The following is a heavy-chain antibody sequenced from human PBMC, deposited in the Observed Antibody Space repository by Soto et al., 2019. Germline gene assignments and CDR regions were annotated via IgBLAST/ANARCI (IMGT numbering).Heavy chain of an antibody. Sequence: GGSLRLSCAASGFTFSSYSMNWVRQAPGKGLEWVSYISSSSSTIYYADSVKGRFTISRDNAKNSLYLQMNSLRAEDTAVYYCARDHYDFWSGYYISPDFDYWGQGTLVTVSS. CDR1: GFTFSSYS. J-gene: IGHJ4*02. CDR3: ARDHYDFWSGYYISPDFDY. V-gene: IGHV3-48*01. D-gene: IGHD3-3*01. CDR2: ISSSSSTI.